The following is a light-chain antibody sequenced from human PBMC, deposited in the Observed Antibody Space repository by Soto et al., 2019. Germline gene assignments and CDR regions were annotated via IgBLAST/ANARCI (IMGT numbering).Light chain of an antibody. CDR1: QSVGSE. V-gene: IGKV3D-15*01. CDR2: GAS. CDR3: QQSPVT. Sequence: EVVMTQSPATLSVSPGERATLSCRASQSVGSELAWYQQKPGQAPRLLIYGASTRATGIPDRFSGSGSGTDFTLTITRLEPEDCALYYCQQSPVTFGQGTKVDIK. J-gene: IGKJ1*01.